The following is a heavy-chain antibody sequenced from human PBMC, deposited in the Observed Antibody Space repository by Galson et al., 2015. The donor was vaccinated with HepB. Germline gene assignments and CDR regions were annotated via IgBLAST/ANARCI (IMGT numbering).Heavy chain of an antibody. CDR2: ISYDGSTK. Sequence: SQRLSCAASGFTFSNFALHWVRQAPGKGLEWVAVISYDGSTKYYADSVKGRLSISRDTSKNTLYLQMNSLRLEDTAVYYCAKDPYLYSALAGTMAGFDYWGQGTLVTVSS. CDR3: AKDPYLYSALAGTMAGFDY. D-gene: IGHD6-19*01. V-gene: IGHV3-30-3*01. CDR1: GFTFSNFA. J-gene: IGHJ4*02.